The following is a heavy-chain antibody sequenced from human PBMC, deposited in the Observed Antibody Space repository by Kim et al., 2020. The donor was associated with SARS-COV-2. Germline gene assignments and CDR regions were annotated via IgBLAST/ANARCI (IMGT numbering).Heavy chain of an antibody. CDR1: GYTFTSYA. D-gene: IGHD6-13*01. V-gene: IGHV1-3*01. CDR2: INACNGNT. J-gene: IGHJ1*01. Sequence: ASVKVSCKASGYTFTSYAMHWVRQAPGQRLEWMGWINACNGNTKYSQKFQGRVTITRDTSASTAYMELSSLRSEDTAVYYCVQGGHSSSWYETEYFQHWGQGTLVTVSS. CDR3: VQGGHSSSWYETEYFQH.